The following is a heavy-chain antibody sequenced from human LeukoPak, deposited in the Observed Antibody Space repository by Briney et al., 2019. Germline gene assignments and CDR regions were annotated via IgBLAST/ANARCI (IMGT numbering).Heavy chain of an antibody. V-gene: IGHV4-31*03. D-gene: IGHD3-9*01. Sequence: SETLSLTCTVSGGSISSGGYYWSCIRQHPGKGLEWIGYIYYSGSTYYNPSLKSRVTISVDTSKNQFSLKLSSVTAADTAVYYCARVYYDILTGYYIDYWGQGTLVTVSS. CDR1: GGSISSGGYY. CDR2: IYYSGST. CDR3: ARVYYDILTGYYIDY. J-gene: IGHJ4*02.